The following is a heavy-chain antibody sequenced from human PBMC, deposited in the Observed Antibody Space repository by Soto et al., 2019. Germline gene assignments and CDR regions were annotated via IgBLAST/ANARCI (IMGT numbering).Heavy chain of an antibody. J-gene: IGHJ4*02. CDR3: AARPRRYYFDY. V-gene: IGHV3-23*01. CDR2: ISGSGGST. Sequence: PGGSLSLSCVASGITFGSHAMSWVRQAPGKGLEWVSAISGSGGSTYYADSVKGRFTISRDNSKNTLYLQMNSLRAEDTAVYYCAARPRRYYFDYWGQGTLVTVSS. CDR1: GITFGSHA.